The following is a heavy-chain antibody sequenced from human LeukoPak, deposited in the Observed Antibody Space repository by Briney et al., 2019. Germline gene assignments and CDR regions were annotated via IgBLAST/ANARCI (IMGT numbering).Heavy chain of an antibody. D-gene: IGHD3-10*01. CDR1: GFTVSTNY. CDR2: ITGNGATT. V-gene: IGHV3-66*01. J-gene: IGHJ4*02. Sequence: PGGSLRLSCAASGFTVSTNYMTWVRQPPGKGLEWVSGITGNGATTYYADSVKGRFTISRDNSKNTLYLQMNSLRAEDTAVYYCARIMVRGVILDYWGQGTLVTVSS. CDR3: ARIMVRGVILDY.